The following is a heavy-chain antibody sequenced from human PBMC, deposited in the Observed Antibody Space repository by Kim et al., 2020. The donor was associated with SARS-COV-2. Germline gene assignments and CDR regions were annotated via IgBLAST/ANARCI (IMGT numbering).Heavy chain of an antibody. J-gene: IGHJ4*02. Sequence: SETLSLTCAVSGGSITINSYYWVWIRQPPGKGLEWIGSVYYSGSAYYNLSLKSRTTISVETSKNLFSLKLTSLTAADTAVYFCARFHLGHGYFDYWGQGALVIVSS. CDR1: GGSITINSYY. CDR3: ARFHLGHGYFDY. CDR2: VYYSGSA. V-gene: IGHV4-39*02.